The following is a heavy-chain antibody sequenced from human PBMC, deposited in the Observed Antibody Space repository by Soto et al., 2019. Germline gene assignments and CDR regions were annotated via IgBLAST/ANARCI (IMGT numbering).Heavy chain of an antibody. CDR1: GYIFSSHC. CDR3: ARDVSGPGATYVMDV. V-gene: IGHV1-46*01. Sequence: ASVKVSCKASGYIFSSHCIYWVRQAPGQGLQWMGIINPGGGRTAYAQKFQGRVTLTRGMSTSTVYMELTSLTYDDTAVYYCARDVSGPGATYVMDVWGPGTTVTVSS. J-gene: IGHJ6*02. CDR2: INPGGGRT. D-gene: IGHD2-2*01.